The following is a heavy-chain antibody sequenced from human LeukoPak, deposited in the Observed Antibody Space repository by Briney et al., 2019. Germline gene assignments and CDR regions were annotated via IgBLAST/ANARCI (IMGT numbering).Heavy chain of an antibody. CDR2: IDFDDDK. CDR3: ARNFGYYDFWSGYYLGSGYFDY. J-gene: IGHJ4*02. CDR1: GFSLSTSGMR. V-gene: IGHV2-70*04. D-gene: IGHD3-3*01. Sequence: SGPALVKHTQTLTLTCTFSGFSLSTSGMRVSWIRQPPGKSLEWLARIDFDDDKFYSTSLKTRLTISKDTSKNQVVLTMTNMDPVDTATYYCARNFGYYDFWSGYYLGSGYFDYWGQGTLVTVSS.